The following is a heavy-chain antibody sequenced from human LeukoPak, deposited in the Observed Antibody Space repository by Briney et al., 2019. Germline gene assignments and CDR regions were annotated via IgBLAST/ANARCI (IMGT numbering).Heavy chain of an antibody. J-gene: IGHJ3*02. D-gene: IGHD2-2*01. Sequence: GGSLRLSCAASGFTFSDYYMSWIRQAPGKGLEWVSTIHSTGDTSYADSVKGRFTISRDNSKNTLYLQMNSLRAEDTAVYYCAKDRGSRYCSSTSCSNDAFDIWGQGTMVTVSS. V-gene: IGHV3-23*01. CDR2: IHSTGDT. CDR3: AKDRGSRYCSSTSCSNDAFDI. CDR1: GFTFSDYY.